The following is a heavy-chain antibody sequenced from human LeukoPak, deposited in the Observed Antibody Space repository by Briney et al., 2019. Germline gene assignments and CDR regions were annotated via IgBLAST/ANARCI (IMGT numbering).Heavy chain of an antibody. V-gene: IGHV3-7*01. D-gene: IGHD4-17*01. J-gene: IGHJ4*02. CDR3: ARDTYGDYFDY. CDR2: IKQDGSEK. Sequence: GGSLRLSCAASGFTFSSYWMSWVRQAPGKGLEGVANIKQDGSEKYYVDSVKGRFTISRDNAKNSLYLQMNSLRAEDTAVYYCARDTYGDYFDYWGQGTLVTVSS. CDR1: GFTFSSYW.